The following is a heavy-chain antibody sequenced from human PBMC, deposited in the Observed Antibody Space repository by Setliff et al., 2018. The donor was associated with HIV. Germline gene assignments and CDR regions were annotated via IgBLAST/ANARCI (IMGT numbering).Heavy chain of an antibody. CDR2: MNAATGKT. J-gene: IGHJ4*02. CDR1: GYNFSTYA. Sequence: ASVKVSCKAFGYNFSTYALHRVRQAPGQRLEWMGWMNAATGKTKYSEDFQDRITFTRDTSAKIGYLELTKLRSSDMATYYCVRVRVGGSLYFDYWGQGTPVTVSS. CDR3: VRVRVGGSLYFDY. D-gene: IGHD1-26*01. V-gene: IGHV1-3*03.